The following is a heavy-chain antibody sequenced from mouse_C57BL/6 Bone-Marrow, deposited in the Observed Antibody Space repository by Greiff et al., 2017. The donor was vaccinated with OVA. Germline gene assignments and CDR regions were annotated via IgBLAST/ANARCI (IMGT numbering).Heavy chain of an antibody. CDR3: AREAYYSNYGCAMDY. D-gene: IGHD2-5*01. V-gene: IGHV1-19*01. Sequence: EVQLQQSGPVLVKPGASVKMSCKASGYTFTDYYMNWVKQSHGKSLEWIGVINPYNGGTSYNQKFKGKATLTVDKSSSTAYMALNSLTSEDSAVYYCAREAYYSNYGCAMDYWGQGTSVTVSS. CDR2: INPYNGGT. J-gene: IGHJ4*01. CDR1: GYTFTDYY.